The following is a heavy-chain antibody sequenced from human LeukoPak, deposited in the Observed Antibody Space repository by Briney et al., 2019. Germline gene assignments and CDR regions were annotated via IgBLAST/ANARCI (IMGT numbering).Heavy chain of an antibody. CDR1: GFTFSSYS. CDR2: ISSSSSYI. CDR3: ARALGYCSSTSCSTWGY. V-gene: IGHV3-21*01. J-gene: IGHJ4*02. D-gene: IGHD2-2*01. Sequence: GGSLRLSCAASGFTFSSYSMNWVRQAPGKGLEWVSSISSSSSYIYYADSVKGRFTISRDNAKNSLYLQMNSLRAEDTAVYYCARALGYCSSTSCSTWGYWGQGTLVTVSS.